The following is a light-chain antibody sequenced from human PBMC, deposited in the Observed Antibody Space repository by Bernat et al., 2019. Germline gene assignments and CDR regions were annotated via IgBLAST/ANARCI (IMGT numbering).Light chain of an antibody. CDR2: SKN. V-gene: IGLV1-44*01. CDR3: GTWDDSLNVWL. J-gene: IGLJ2*01. CDR1: STNIGSNT. Sequence: QSILTQPPSASGTPGQRVTIYCSGGSTNIGSNTVNWYQQVPGTAPKLLIFSKNQRPSGVPDRFSGSKSGTSASLAISGLQPDDEVDYYCGTWDDSLNVWLFGGGTKLTVL.